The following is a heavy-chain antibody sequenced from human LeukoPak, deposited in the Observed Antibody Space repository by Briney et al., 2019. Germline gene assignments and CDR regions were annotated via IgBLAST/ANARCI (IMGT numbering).Heavy chain of an antibody. CDR3: ARGGYIVVVPAAITLYNWFDP. D-gene: IGHD2-2*02. CDR2: INHSGST. CDR1: GGSFSGYY. J-gene: IGHJ5*02. V-gene: IGHV4-34*01. Sequence: PSETLSLTCAVYGGSFSGYYWSWIRQPPGKGLEWIGVINHSGSTNYNPSLKSRVTISVDTSKNQFSLKLSSVTAADTAVYYCARGGYIVVVPAAITLYNWFDPWGPGTLVTVSS.